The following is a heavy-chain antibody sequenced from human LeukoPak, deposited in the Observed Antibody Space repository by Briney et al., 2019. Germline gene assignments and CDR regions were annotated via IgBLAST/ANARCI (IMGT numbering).Heavy chain of an antibody. CDR1: GGSFSGYY. V-gene: IGHV4-34*01. CDR3: ARTSVGQQLVRRISWFDP. CDR2: INHSGST. D-gene: IGHD6-13*01. J-gene: IGHJ5*02. Sequence: SETLSLTCAVYGGSFSGYYWSWIRQPPGKGLEWIGEINHSGSTHYNPSLKSRVTISVDTSKNQFSLKLSSVTAADTAVYYCARTSVGQQLVRRISWFDPWGQGTLVTVSS.